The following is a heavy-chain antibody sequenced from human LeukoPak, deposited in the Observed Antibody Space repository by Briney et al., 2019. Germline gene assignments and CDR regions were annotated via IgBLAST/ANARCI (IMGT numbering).Heavy chain of an antibody. CDR1: GYTFTGYY. D-gene: IGHD4-23*01. Sequence: ASVKVSCKTSGYTFTGYYMHWVRQAPGQGLEWMGWINPNSSVTDYAQRFQGRVTMTRDTSISAAYMELRWLTSDDTAVYYCARERGGNPPFDSWGQGTLVTVSS. V-gene: IGHV1-2*02. J-gene: IGHJ4*02. CDR3: ARERGGNPPFDS. CDR2: INPNSSVT.